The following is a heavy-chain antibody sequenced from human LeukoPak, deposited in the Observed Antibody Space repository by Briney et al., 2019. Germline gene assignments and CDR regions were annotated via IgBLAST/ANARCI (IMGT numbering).Heavy chain of an antibody. D-gene: IGHD6-19*01. Sequence: KPGGSLRLSCAASGFSFSDYYMSWIRQAPGKGLEWISYISSSGSTMYYADSVKGRFTISRDNAMNSVYLQMNSLRAEDTAVYYCARFQAFGQSSGVDYWGQGTLVTVSS. V-gene: IGHV3-11*01. CDR1: GFSFSDYY. CDR3: ARFQAFGQSSGVDY. J-gene: IGHJ4*02. CDR2: ISSSGSTM.